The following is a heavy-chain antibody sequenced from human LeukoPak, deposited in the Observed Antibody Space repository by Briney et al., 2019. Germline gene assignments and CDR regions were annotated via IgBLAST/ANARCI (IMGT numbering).Heavy chain of an antibody. Sequence: GASVKVSCKASGYTFTSYYMHWVRQAPGQGLEWMGWINPNSGGTNYAQKFQGRVTMTRDTSISTVYMELSSLRSDDTAVYYCARGGTGYSSGWLRAFDIWGQGTMVTVSS. V-gene: IGHV1-2*02. CDR1: GYTFTSYY. J-gene: IGHJ3*02. D-gene: IGHD6-19*01. CDR3: ARGGTGYSSGWLRAFDI. CDR2: INPNSGGT.